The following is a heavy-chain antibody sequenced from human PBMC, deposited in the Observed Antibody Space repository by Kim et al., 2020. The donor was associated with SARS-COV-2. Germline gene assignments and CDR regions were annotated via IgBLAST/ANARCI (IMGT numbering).Heavy chain of an antibody. Sequence: GGSLRLSCAASGFTFSNAWMSWVRQAPGKGLEWVGRIKSKTDGGTTDYAAPVKGRFTISRDDSKNTLYLQMNSLKTEDTAVYYCTGSWYGESYYYYYGMDVWGQGTTVTVSS. CDR3: TGSWYGESYYYYYGMDV. CDR2: IKSKTDGGTT. J-gene: IGHJ6*02. V-gene: IGHV3-15*01. D-gene: IGHD6-13*01. CDR1: GFTFSNAW.